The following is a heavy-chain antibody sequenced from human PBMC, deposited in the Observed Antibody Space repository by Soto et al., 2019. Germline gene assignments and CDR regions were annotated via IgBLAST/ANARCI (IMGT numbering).Heavy chain of an antibody. CDR3: VKGGYCTSPSCPLSRLGTFDI. CDR1: GMTFDNFA. Sequence: EMQLVESGGGLVQPGRSLRLSCTASGMTFDNFAMHWVRHAPGKGLEWVSGISWNSANIDYVDSVKGRFTISRDNAQNSLYLQMNSLRPDDTAFYYCVKGGYCTSPSCPLSRLGTFDIRGQGTVVTVSS. V-gene: IGHV3-9*01. J-gene: IGHJ3*02. D-gene: IGHD2-2*01. CDR2: ISWNSANI.